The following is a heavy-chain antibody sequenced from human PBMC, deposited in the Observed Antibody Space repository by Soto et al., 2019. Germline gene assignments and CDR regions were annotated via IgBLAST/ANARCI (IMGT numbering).Heavy chain of an antibody. Sequence: PGGSLRLSCAASGFTFTSYIMNWVRQAPGKGLEWVSFISSTRSTIYYADSVKGRFTISRDEAENSLYLQMNSLRAEDTAVYYCARGTYSLSYYYYYMDVWGKGTSVTVSS. D-gene: IGHD4-4*01. CDR2: ISSTRSTI. V-gene: IGHV3-48*01. J-gene: IGHJ6*03. CDR1: GFTFTSYI. CDR3: ARGTYSLSYYYYYMDV.